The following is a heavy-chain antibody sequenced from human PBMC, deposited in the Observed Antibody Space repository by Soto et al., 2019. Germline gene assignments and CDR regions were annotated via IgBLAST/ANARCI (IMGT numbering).Heavy chain of an antibody. V-gene: IGHV4-59*01. CDR1: GGSINNYF. J-gene: IGHJ6*02. Sequence: QVQLQESGPGLVRPSETLSLTCTVSGGSINNYFWSWIRQSPVKGLEWIGYIYYTGSTTYNPSLKSRVTFSVDTSKNQISLNLTSVTAADTAVYYCARYSSGWPGNGMDVWGRGTKVTVSS. D-gene: IGHD6-19*01. CDR3: ARYSSGWPGNGMDV. CDR2: IYYTGST.